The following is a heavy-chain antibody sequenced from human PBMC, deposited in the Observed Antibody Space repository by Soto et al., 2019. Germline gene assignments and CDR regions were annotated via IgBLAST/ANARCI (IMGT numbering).Heavy chain of an antibody. CDR1: GFTFSSYE. D-gene: IGHD6-13*01. CDR3: AREGYSSRRLNWFDP. J-gene: IGHJ5*02. CDR2: ISSSGSTI. Sequence: GGSLRLSCAASGFTFSSYEMNWVRQAPGKGLEWVSYISSSGSTIYYADSVKGRFTISRDNAKNSLYLQMNSLRAEDTAVYYCAREGYSSRRLNWFDPWGQGTLVTVSS. V-gene: IGHV3-48*03.